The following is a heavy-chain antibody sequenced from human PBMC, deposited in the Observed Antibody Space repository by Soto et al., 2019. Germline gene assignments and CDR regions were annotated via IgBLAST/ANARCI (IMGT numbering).Heavy chain of an antibody. D-gene: IGHD1-26*01. CDR1: GYTLTELS. CDR2: FDPEDGET. CDR3: ATEGIVGATTYYDYGMDV. V-gene: IGHV1-24*01. J-gene: IGHJ6*02. Sequence: QVQLVQSGAEVKKPGASVKVSCKVSGYTLTELSMHWVRQAPGKGLEWMGGFDPEDGETIYAQKFQGRVTMTEDTSTDTAYMELSSLRSEDTAVYYCATEGIVGATTYYDYGMDVWGQGTTVTVSS.